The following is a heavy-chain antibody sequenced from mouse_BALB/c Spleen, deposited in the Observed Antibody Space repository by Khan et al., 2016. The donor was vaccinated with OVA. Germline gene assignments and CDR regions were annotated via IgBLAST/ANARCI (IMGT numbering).Heavy chain of an antibody. CDR2: IWAGGST. Sequence: QVTLKESGPGLVVPSQSLSITCTVTGFSLTSYAIHWIRQPPGKGLEWLGVIWAGGSTNYNSALMSRLSISKDNSKSQVFLKMNSLQTHDTAIYYCARNREPDYFDYWGQGTTLTVSS. V-gene: IGHV2-9*02. CDR1: GFSLTSYA. J-gene: IGHJ2*01. CDR3: ARNREPDYFDY.